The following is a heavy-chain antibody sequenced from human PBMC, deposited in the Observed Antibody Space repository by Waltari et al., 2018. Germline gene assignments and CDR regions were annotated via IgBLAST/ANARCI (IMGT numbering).Heavy chain of an antibody. CDR1: GYSFTSYW. Sequence: EVQLVQSGAEVKKPGESLKISCKGSGYSFTSYWIGWVRQMPGKGLEWMGIIYPGDSDTRYSPSFEGQVTIAADKSISTAYLQWSSLKASDTAMYYCAAASHSGSYYFASDYWGQGTLVTVSS. CDR2: IYPGDSDT. J-gene: IGHJ4*02. V-gene: IGHV5-51*01. D-gene: IGHD1-26*01. CDR3: AAASHSGSYYFASDY.